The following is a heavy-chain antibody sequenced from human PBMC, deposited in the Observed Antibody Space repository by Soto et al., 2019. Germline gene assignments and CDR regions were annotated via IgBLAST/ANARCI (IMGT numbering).Heavy chain of an antibody. CDR1: GFTFSSYA. V-gene: IGHV3-30-3*01. D-gene: IGHD4-17*01. CDR2: ISYDGSNK. Sequence: PGGSLRLSCAASGFTFSSYAMHWVRQAPGKGLEWVAVISYDGSNKYYADSVKGRFTISRDNSKNTLYLQMNSLRAEDTAVYYCAKVPWTTVVTPYLFDYWGQGTLVTVSS. J-gene: IGHJ4*02. CDR3: AKVPWTTVVTPYLFDY.